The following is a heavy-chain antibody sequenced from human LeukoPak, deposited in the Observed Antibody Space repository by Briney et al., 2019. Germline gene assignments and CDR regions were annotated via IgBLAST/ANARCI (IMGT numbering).Heavy chain of an antibody. CDR2: IYYSGST. V-gene: IGHV4-61*08. J-gene: IGHJ4*02. CDR3: ARLMDSSSWYFDY. CDR1: GGSISSGGYY. D-gene: IGHD6-13*01. Sequence: PSETLSLTCTVSGGSISSGGYYWSWIRQPPGKGLEWIGYIYYSGSTNYNPSLKSRVTISVDTSKNQFSLKLSSVTAADTAVYYCARLMDSSSWYFDYWGQGTLVTVSS.